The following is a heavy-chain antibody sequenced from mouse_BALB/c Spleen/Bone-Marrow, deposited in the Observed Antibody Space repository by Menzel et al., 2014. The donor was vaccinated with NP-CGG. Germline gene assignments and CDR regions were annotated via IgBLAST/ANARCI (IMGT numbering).Heavy chain of an antibody. CDR1: VFNIKDTY. CDR3: ARWEYYAMDY. D-gene: IGHD4-1*01. CDR2: IDPANGNT. V-gene: IGHV14-3*02. Sequence: DVQLQESGAELVKPGASVKLSCTASVFNIKDTYMHWVKQRPEQGLEWIGRIDPANGNTKYDPKFQGKATITADTSSNTAYLQLSSLTSEDTAVYYCARWEYYAMDYWGQGTSVTVSS. J-gene: IGHJ4*01.